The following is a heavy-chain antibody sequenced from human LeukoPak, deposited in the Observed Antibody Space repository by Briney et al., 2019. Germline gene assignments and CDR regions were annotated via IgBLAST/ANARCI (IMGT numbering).Heavy chain of an antibody. CDR3: ARTCSGGSCDWFDP. Sequence: SETLSLTCTVSGGSISSYYWSWIRQPPGKGLEWIGYIYYSGSTNYNPSLKSRVTISVDTSKNQFSLKLSSVTAADTAVYYCARTCSGGSCDWFDPWGQGTLVTVSP. V-gene: IGHV4-59*01. D-gene: IGHD2-15*01. CDR1: GGSISSYY. CDR2: IYYSGST. J-gene: IGHJ5*02.